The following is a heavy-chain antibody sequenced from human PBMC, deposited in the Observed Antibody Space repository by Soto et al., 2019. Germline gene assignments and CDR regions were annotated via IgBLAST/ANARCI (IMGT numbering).Heavy chain of an antibody. D-gene: IGHD3-10*01. CDR2: FHSSGAT. Sequence: SETLSLTCTVSGGSISSADYYWSWIRQPPGKGLEWIGYFHSSGATYKDPSLKSRVTISVGTSKNQISLKLDSVTAADTAVYYCASIWFGDFDYWGHGTLVTVSS. J-gene: IGHJ4*01. V-gene: IGHV4-30-4*01. CDR1: GGSISSADYY. CDR3: ASIWFGDFDY.